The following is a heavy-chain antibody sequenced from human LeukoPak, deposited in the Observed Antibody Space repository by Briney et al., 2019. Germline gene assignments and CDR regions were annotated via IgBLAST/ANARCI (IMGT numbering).Heavy chain of an antibody. CDR1: GYTFTGYY. CDR3: ARGVVGATQDYYYYKDV. CDR2: INPNSGGT. V-gene: IGHV1-2*02. D-gene: IGHD1-26*01. J-gene: IGHJ6*03. Sequence: ASVKVSCKASGYTFTGYYMHWVRQAPGQGLEWMGWINPNSGGTNYAQEFQGRVTMTRDTSISTAYMELSRLRSDDTAVYYCARGVVGATQDYYYYKDVWGKGTTVAVSS.